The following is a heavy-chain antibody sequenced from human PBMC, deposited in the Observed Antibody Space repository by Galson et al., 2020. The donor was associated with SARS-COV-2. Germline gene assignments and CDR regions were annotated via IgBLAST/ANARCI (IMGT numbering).Heavy chain of an antibody. Sequence: GGSLRLSCAASGFTFSSHSMNWVRQAPGKGLEWVSFISSSSSSIYYGDSVKGRFTISRDNAKNSLFLQMNSLRDEDTAVYYCARGPRDGRTWFEPWGQGTLVTVSS. CDR1: GFTFSSHS. J-gene: IGHJ5*02. CDR3: ARGPRDGRTWFEP. CDR2: ISSSSSSI. V-gene: IGHV3-48*02.